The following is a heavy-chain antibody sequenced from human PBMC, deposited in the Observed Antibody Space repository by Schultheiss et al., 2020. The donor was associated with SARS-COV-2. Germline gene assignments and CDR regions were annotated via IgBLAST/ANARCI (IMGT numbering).Heavy chain of an antibody. V-gene: IGHV4-61*02. CDR1: GGSISSSSYY. J-gene: IGHJ4*02. Sequence: SETLSLTCTVSGGSISSSSYYWSWIQQPAGKGLEWIGRIYTSGSTNYNPSLKSRVTMSVDTSKNQFSLKLSSVTAADTAVYYCAREDIVATIHMTYFDYWGQGTLVTVSS. CDR2: IYTSGST. D-gene: IGHD5-12*01. CDR3: AREDIVATIHMTYFDY.